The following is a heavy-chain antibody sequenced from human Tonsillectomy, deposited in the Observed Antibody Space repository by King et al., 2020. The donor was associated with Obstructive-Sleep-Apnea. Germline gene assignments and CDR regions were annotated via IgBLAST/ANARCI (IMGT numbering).Heavy chain of an antibody. CDR3: ARRHYFASCQDAFDI. V-gene: IGHV5-51*01. CDR2: VYPGDSDT. Sequence: EVQLVQSGAEVKRAGESLKISCKGSAYSFASFWIGWVRQMPGKGLEWMGIVYPGDSDTRYSPSFQGQVTISADKSVNIAYLQWNSLRASDTALYYCARRHYFASCQDAFDIWGQGTMVTVSS. J-gene: IGHJ3*02. D-gene: IGHD3-10*01. CDR1: AYSFASFW.